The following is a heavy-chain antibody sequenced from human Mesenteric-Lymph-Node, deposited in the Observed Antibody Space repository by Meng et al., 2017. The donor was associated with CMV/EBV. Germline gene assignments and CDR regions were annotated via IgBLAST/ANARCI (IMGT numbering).Heavy chain of an antibody. J-gene: IGHJ3*02. V-gene: IGHV4-59*01. CDR2: LYYSGST. Sequence: GSLRLSCTVSGASITSDYWSWIRQPPGKGLEWIGYLYYSGSTNYNPSLKSRVTISVNTSKNQFSLKLSSVTAADTAVYYCARRDVFDNAFAIWGQGTMVTVSS. CDR1: GASITSDY. CDR3: ARRDVFDNAFAI. D-gene: IGHD5/OR15-5a*01.